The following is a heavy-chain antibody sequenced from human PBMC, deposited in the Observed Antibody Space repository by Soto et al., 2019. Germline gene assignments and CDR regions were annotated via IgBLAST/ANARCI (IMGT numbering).Heavy chain of an antibody. CDR2: INSDGSST. CDR1: WFTFRSFW. V-gene: IGHV3-74*01. Sequence: GGSLRPSCAAPWFTFRSFWIHWVRQAPGKGLGWVSRINSDGSSTSYADSVKGRFTISRDNAKNTLYLQMNSLRAEDTAVYYCAREGDYDILTGYLNPPHFDYWGQGTLVTVSS. J-gene: IGHJ4*02. D-gene: IGHD3-9*01. CDR3: AREGDYDILTGYLNPPHFDY.